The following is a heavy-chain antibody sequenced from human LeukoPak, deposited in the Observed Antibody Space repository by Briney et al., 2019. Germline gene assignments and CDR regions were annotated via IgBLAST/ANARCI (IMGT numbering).Heavy chain of an antibody. J-gene: IGHJ4*02. Sequence: SGPSLVNSTQTLTLTCTFSWFSFGSRGVGVGWICQPPGKALGWLALIYWSVDERFSPSMRSRLTITKDTSKNQVVTTMTNLYAMDTATYLCAYEYCSGCSCYFDYWGRGTLLTVSS. V-gene: IGHV2-5*01. CDR2: IYWSVDE. CDR3: AYEYCSGCSCYFDY. D-gene: IGHD2-15*01. CDR1: WFSFGSRGVG.